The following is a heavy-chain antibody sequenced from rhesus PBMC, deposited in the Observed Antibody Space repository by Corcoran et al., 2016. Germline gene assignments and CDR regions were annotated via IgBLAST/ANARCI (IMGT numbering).Heavy chain of an antibody. V-gene: IGHV3S26*01. CDR1: GFTFSGYV. J-gene: IGHJ4*01. D-gene: IGHD4-29*01. CDR3: TRETYGSNYFDY. CDR2: ISESGGTI. Sequence: DVQLVESGVGLVKPGGSLSLSCVASGFTFSGYVMPWVRQCPGKGLEWVSVISESGGTIYYADSVKGRFTISRDNAKNSLFLQMNSLRAEDTAVYYCTRETYGSNYFDYWGQGVLVTVSS.